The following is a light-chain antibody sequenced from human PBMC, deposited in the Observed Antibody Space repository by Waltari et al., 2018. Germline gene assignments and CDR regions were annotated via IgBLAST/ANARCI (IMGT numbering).Light chain of an antibody. CDR3: MQGTQWPPSLT. CDR2: KVS. J-gene: IGKJ4*01. V-gene: IGKV2-30*01. CDR1: YSLVSSDGNTF. Sequence: VALTSSPPSLPVTLGLPASISRTSSYSLVSSDGNTFLNWFLQRPGQSPRRLMYKVSNRDSGVPDRFSGSGSGTDFTLKISRVEAEDVGIYYCMQGTQWPPSLTFGGGTKVEIK.